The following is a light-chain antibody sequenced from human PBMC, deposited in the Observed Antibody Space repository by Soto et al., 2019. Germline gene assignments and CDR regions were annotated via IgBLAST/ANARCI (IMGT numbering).Light chain of an antibody. CDR1: QSVLYTYNNKNY. V-gene: IGKV4-1*01. CDR3: QQYYSTPYT. Sequence: IVMTQSPDSLAVSLGERATINCKSSQSVLYTYNNKNYLAWYQHKPGQPPRLLIYWASTRESGVPDRFSGSDSGTDFTLTISSLQADDVAVYYCQQYYSTPYTFGQGTKLEIK. J-gene: IGKJ2*01. CDR2: WAS.